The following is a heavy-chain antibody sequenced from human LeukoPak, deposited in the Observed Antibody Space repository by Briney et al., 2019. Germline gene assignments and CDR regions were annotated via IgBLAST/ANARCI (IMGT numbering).Heavy chain of an antibody. CDR2: ITSSNSYI. V-gene: IGHV3-21*01. CDR3: TRDQNFYGSGRGFDP. J-gene: IGHJ5*02. Sequence: PGRSLRLSFAASGFTFSTYSMNWVRQAPGKGLEWVSSITSSNSYIHYADSVKGRFTISRDNAKNSLYLQMNSLRAEDTAIYYCTRDQNFYGSGRGFDPWGQGTLVTVSS. CDR1: GFTFSTYS. D-gene: IGHD3-10*01.